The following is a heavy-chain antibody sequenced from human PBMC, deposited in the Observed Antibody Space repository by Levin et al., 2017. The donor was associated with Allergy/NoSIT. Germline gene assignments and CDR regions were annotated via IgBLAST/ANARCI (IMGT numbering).Heavy chain of an antibody. CDR3: ARWKYGSGWDY. CDR2: IYYSGST. D-gene: IGHD6-19*01. CDR1: GGSISSYY. J-gene: IGHJ4*02. V-gene: IGHV4-59*01. Sequence: SQTLSLTCTVSGGSISSYYWSWIRQPPGKGLEWIGYIYYSGSTNYNPSLKSRVTISVDTSKNQFSLKLSSVTAADTAVYYCARWKYGSGWDYWGQGTLVTVSS.